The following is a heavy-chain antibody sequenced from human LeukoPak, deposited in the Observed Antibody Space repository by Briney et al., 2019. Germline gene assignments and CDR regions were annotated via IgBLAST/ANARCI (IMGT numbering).Heavy chain of an antibody. J-gene: IGHJ1*01. Sequence: PGGSLRLSCAASGFTFSSYAMHWVRQAPGKGLEWVAVISYDGSNKYYADSVKGRFTISRDNSKKTLYLQMNSLRAEDTAVYYCARNSIAVAGYFQHWGQGTLVTVSS. D-gene: IGHD6-19*01. CDR3: ARNSIAVAGYFQH. CDR1: GFTFSSYA. CDR2: ISYDGSNK. V-gene: IGHV3-30-3*01.